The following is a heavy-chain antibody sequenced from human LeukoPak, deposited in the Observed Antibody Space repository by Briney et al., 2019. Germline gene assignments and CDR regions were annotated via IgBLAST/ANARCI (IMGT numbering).Heavy chain of an antibody. Sequence: GRSLRLSCAASGFTFSSYSMNWVRQAPGKGLEWVSSISSSSSYIYYADSAKGRFTISRDNDKNSLYLQMNSLRVEDTAVYYCARVFRPSLTVFIIRGAFDIWGQGTMVTVSS. CDR2: ISSSSSYI. D-gene: IGHD3-3*01. J-gene: IGHJ3*02. CDR1: GFTFSSYS. V-gene: IGHV3-21*01. CDR3: ARVFRPSLTVFIIRGAFDI.